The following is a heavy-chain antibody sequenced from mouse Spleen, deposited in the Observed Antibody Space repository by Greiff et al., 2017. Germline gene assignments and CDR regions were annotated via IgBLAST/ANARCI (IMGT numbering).Heavy chain of an antibody. CDR3: ATSYYSNYEPYFDY. CDR2: IWSGGST. V-gene: IGHV2-2*01. J-gene: IGHJ2*01. Sequence: QVQLKESGPGLVQPSQSLSITCTVSGFSLTSYGVHWVRQSPGKGLEWLGVIWSGGSTDYNAAFISRLSISKDNSKSQVFFKMNSLQADDTAIYYCATSYYSNYEPYFDYWGQGTTLTVSS. CDR1: GFSLTSYG. D-gene: IGHD2-5*01.